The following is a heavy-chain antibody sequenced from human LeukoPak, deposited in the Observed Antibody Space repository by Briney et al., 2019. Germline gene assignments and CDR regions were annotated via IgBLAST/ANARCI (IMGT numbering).Heavy chain of an antibody. CDR1: GFTFSSYA. Sequence: GGSLRLSCAASGFTFSSYAMTWVRQAPGKGLEWVSAISGSGTNTYYADSVKGRFTISRDNSKNTLYLQMNSLRAEDTAVYYCARGFGTDTIFGVVIMDAFDIWGQGTMVTVSS. CDR2: ISGSGTNT. CDR3: ARGFGTDTIFGVVIMDAFDI. J-gene: IGHJ3*02. V-gene: IGHV3-23*01. D-gene: IGHD3-3*01.